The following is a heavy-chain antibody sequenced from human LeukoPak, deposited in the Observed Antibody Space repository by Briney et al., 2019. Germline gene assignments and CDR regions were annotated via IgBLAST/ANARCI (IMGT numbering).Heavy chain of an antibody. CDR3: AREKYCSGGSCYGDAFDI. Sequence: SVKVSCKASGGTFSSYAISWVRQAPGQGLEWIGGIIPIFGTANYAQKFQGRVTITTDESTSTAYMELSSLRSEDTAVYYCAREKYCSGGSCYGDAFDIWGQGTMVTVSS. D-gene: IGHD2-15*01. J-gene: IGHJ3*02. V-gene: IGHV1-69*05. CDR1: GGTFSSYA. CDR2: IIPIFGTA.